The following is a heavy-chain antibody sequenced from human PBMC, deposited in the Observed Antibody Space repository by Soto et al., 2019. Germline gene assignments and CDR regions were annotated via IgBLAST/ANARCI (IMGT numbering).Heavy chain of an antibody. CDR1: GGSINFGTYS. V-gene: IGHV4-30-2*01. CDR2: IYHSGSF. J-gene: IGHJ4*02. Sequence: QLQLQESGSGLVKPSQTLSLTCDVSGGSINFGTYSWNWVRQPPGKGLEWIGYIYHSGSFYYNPPLKSRVTISMDRSKSQFSLNPHSVTAADTAVYYCARASGYCSGGTCFPFDYWGRGTLVTVSS. D-gene: IGHD2-15*01. CDR3: ARASGYCSGGTCFPFDY.